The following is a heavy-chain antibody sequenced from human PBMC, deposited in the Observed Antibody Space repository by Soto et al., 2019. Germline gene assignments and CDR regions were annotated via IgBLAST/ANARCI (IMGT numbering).Heavy chain of an antibody. CDR3: ARHNVYAMDV. V-gene: IGHV5-51*01. J-gene: IGHJ6*02. CDR1: GYIFSNYW. CDR2: VFPGNSDT. Sequence: GESLKISCEVSGYIFSNYWIGWVRQMPGKGLEWVAIVFPGNSDTIYSPSFRGQVTTSADKSISTAYLQWNSLQASDTAIYYCARHNVYAMDVWGQGTTVTVSS.